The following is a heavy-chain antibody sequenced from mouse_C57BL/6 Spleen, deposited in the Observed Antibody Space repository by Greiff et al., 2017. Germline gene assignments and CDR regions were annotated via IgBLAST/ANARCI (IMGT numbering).Heavy chain of an antibody. V-gene: IGHV1-59*01. J-gene: IGHJ2*01. CDR3: VLVTTVVFDY. CDR1: GYTFTSYW. CDR2: IDPSDSYT. Sequence: VQLQQPGAELVKPGASVKLSCKASGYTFTSYWMHWVKQRPGQGLEWIGVIDPSDSYTNYNQKFKGKATLTVDTSSSTAYMQLSSLTSEDSAVYYCVLVTTVVFDYWGQGTTLTVSS. D-gene: IGHD1-1*01.